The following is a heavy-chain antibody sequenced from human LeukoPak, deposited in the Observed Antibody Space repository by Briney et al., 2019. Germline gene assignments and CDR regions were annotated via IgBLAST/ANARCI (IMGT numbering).Heavy chain of an antibody. V-gene: IGHV3-64D*09. Sequence: GGSLRLSCSASGFIFSYYAMHWVRQTAGKGLEFVSGISSNGGSTYYADSLKGRFTISRDDSNNTLYLQMSSLRAEDTAAYYCVKGSTYDSLPYYFDYWGQGTLVTVSS. CDR3: VKGSTYDSLPYYFDY. CDR2: ISSNGGST. D-gene: IGHD3-22*01. J-gene: IGHJ4*02. CDR1: GFIFSYYA.